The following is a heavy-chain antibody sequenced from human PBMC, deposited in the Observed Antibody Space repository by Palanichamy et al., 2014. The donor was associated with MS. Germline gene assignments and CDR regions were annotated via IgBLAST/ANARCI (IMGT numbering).Heavy chain of an antibody. CDR3: ARELIVGAGYYYGMDV. J-gene: IGHJ6*02. CDR2: ISYDGSNK. V-gene: IGHV3-30-3*01. CDR1: GFTFSSYA. Sequence: GFTFSSYAMHWVRQAPGKGLEWVAVISYDGSNKYYADSVKGRFTISRDNSKNTLYLQMNSLRAEDTAVYYCARELIVGAGYYYGMDVWGQGTTVTVSS. D-gene: IGHD1-26*01.